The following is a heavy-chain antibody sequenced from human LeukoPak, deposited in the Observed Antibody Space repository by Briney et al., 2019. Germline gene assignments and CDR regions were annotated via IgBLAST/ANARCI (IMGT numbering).Heavy chain of an antibody. V-gene: IGHV1-8*02. D-gene: IGHD1-1*01. CDR2: MNPNSGNT. CDR3: ARRGVGTHFDY. J-gene: IGHJ4*02. Sequence: GASVKVSCKASGGTFSSYAISWVRQATGQGLEWMGWMNPNSGNTGFAQKFQGRITMTRNTSISTAYMEPSSLRSDDTAVYYCARRGVGTHFDYWGQGTLVTVSS. CDR1: GGTFSSYA.